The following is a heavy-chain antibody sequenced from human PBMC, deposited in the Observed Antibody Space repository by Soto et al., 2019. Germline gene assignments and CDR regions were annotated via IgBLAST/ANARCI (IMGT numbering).Heavy chain of an antibody. Sequence: EVQLVESGGGLVQPGGSLRLSCAASGFTFSSYWMHWVRQAPGKGLVWVSRINSDGSSTSYADSVKGRFTISRDNAKNTLYLQMNSLRGEDTAVYYCARDRALAVAGQNWYFDLWGRGTLVTVSS. CDR3: ARDRALAVAGQNWYFDL. CDR2: INSDGSST. J-gene: IGHJ2*01. CDR1: GFTFSSYW. V-gene: IGHV3-74*01. D-gene: IGHD6-19*01.